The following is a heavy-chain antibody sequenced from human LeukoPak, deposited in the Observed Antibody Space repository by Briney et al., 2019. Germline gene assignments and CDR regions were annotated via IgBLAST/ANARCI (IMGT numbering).Heavy chain of an antibody. CDR1: GFTFDDYA. J-gene: IGHJ6*03. V-gene: IGHV3-9*01. CDR3: AREHSGYDFPGRDYYYMDV. D-gene: IGHD5-12*01. Sequence: GGSLRLSCAASGFTFDDYAMHWVRQAPGKGLEWVSGISWNSGYIGYEDSVKGRFTISRDNARNSLYLQMNSLRAEDTAVYYCAREHSGYDFPGRDYYYMDVWGKGTTVTVSS. CDR2: ISWNSGYI.